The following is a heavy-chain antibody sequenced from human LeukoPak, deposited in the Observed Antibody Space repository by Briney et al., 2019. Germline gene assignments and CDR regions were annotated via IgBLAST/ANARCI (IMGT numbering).Heavy chain of an antibody. CDR1: GYTFTDNH. V-gene: IGHV1-2*02. D-gene: IGHD7-27*01. CDR3: ARELGRNAFDI. J-gene: IGHJ3*02. Sequence: ASVKVSCKASGYTFTDNHMHWIRQAPGQGPECMGWINPSSGGTNYAQKFQGRITMTRDTSISTAYMELSRLTSDDTAIYFCARELGRNAFDICGQGKMVTVSP. CDR2: INPSSGGT.